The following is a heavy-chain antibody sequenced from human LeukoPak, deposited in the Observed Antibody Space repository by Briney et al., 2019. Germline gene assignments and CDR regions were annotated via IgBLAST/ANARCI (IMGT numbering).Heavy chain of an antibody. Sequence: SETLSLTCTVSGGSISSGGYYWSWIRQPPGKGLEWIGYIYHSGSTYYNPSLKSRVTISVDWSKNQFSLKLSSVTAADTAVYYCARVLSDGEASYWYFDLWGRGTLVTVSS. V-gene: IGHV4-30-2*01. CDR1: GGSISSGGYY. J-gene: IGHJ2*01. D-gene: IGHD4-17*01. CDR3: ARVLSDGEASYWYFDL. CDR2: IYHSGST.